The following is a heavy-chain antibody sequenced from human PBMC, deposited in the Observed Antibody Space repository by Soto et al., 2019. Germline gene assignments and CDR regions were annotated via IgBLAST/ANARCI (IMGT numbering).Heavy chain of an antibody. Sequence: ASVKVSCKASGYTFTSYGISWVRQAPGQGLEWMGWISAYNGNTNYAQKLQGRVTMTTDTSTSTAYMELRSLRSDDTAVYYCARAGGYCSGGSCYYREFDYWGQGTLVTVSS. CDR2: ISAYNGNT. CDR3: ARAGGYCSGGSCYYREFDY. D-gene: IGHD2-15*01. CDR1: GYTFTSYG. V-gene: IGHV1-18*01. J-gene: IGHJ4*02.